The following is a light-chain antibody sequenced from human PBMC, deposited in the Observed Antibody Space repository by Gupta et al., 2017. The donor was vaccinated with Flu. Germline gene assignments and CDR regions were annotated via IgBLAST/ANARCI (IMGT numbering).Light chain of an antibody. CDR1: QSVSSY. J-gene: IGKJ4*01. CDR2: DAS. CDR3: QQRSNWPLLT. V-gene: IGKV3-11*01. Sequence: EIVLIQSPATLSLSPGERATLSCRASQSVSSYLAWYHQKPGQAPRLLIYDASNRATGIPARFSGSGSGTDFTLTISSLEPEDFAVYYCQQRSNWPLLTFGGGTKVEIK.